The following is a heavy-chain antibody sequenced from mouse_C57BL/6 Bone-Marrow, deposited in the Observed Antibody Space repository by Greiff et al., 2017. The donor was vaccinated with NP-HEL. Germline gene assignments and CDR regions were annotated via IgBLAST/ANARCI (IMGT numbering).Heavy chain of an antibody. Sequence: VQLQQSGAELAKPGASVKLSCKASGYTFTSYWMHWVKQRPGQGLEWIGYINPSSGYTKYNQKFKDKATLTADQSSSTAYMQLSSLTYEDSAVYYCASSDYYGSSYEGYWYFDVWGTGTTVTVSS. V-gene: IGHV1-7*01. CDR2: INPSSGYT. CDR3: ASSDYYGSSYEGYWYFDV. D-gene: IGHD1-1*01. CDR1: GYTFTSYW. J-gene: IGHJ1*03.